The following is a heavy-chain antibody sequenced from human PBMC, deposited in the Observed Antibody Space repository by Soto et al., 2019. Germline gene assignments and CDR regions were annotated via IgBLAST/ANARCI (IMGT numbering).Heavy chain of an antibody. D-gene: IGHD3-10*01. Sequence: SETLSLTCAVYGGSFSGCYWSWIRQPPGKGLEWIGEINHSGSTNYNPSLKSRVTISVDTSKNQFSLKLSSVTAADTAVYYCARDRPGSYVWGQGTTVTVSS. CDR3: ARDRPGSYV. CDR2: INHSGST. V-gene: IGHV4-34*01. CDR1: GGSFSGCY. J-gene: IGHJ6*02.